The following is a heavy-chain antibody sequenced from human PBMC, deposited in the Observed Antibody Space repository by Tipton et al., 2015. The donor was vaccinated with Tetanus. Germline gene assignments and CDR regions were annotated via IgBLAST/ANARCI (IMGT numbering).Heavy chain of an antibody. J-gene: IGHJ6*03. CDR1: GGTFSSYA. Sequence: QSGPEVKKPGPSVKVSCKASGGTFSSYAISWVRQAPGQGLEWMGGIIPIFGTANYAQKFQGRVTVTADESTSTAYMELSSLRSEATAVYYCAILDPIFWFGELTGDYYYYMDVWGKGTPVTVSS. V-gene: IGHV1-69*01. D-gene: IGHD3-10*01. CDR2: IIPIFGTA. CDR3: AILDPIFWFGELTGDYYYYMDV.